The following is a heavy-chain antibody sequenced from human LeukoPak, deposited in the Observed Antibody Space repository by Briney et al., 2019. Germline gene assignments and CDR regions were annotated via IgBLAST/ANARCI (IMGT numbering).Heavy chain of an antibody. D-gene: IGHD2-2*03. J-gene: IGHJ5*02. CDR1: GGSFRGYY. Sequence: SETLSLTCAVYGGSFRGYYWSWIRQPPGKGLEWIGYIYYSGSTYYNPSLKSRVTISVDTSKNQFSLKLSSVTAADTAVYYCARVGFGWFDPWGQGTLVTVSS. CDR2: IYYSGST. V-gene: IGHV4-59*01. CDR3: ARVGFGWFDP.